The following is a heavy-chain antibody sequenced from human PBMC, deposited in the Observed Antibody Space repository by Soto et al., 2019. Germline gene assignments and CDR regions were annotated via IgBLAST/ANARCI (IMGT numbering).Heavy chain of an antibody. V-gene: IGHV1-69*01. CDR1: GGSFSNFV. CDR3: ARDVGGEATIRY. Sequence: QVQLVQSGAAVKKPGASVKVSCQASGGSFSNFVIRWVRQAPGQGLEWMGGIIPNFGTTNYAQKFQGKVTITADETTRTAYLERSGLTSEDTSVYYCARDVGGEATIRYWGQGTLVTGSS. J-gene: IGHJ4*02. CDR2: IIPNFGTT. D-gene: IGHD5-12*01.